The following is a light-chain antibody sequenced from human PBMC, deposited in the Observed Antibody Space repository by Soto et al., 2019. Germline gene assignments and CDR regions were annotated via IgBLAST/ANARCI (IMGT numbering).Light chain of an antibody. CDR1: QDITLC. V-gene: IGKV1-33*01. Sequence: DIQMTQSPSSLSASVGDRVTINCQASQDITLCLNWYQHKAGKAPNLLIHDVSTLETGVPARFSGRGSGTIFTLTVINLQPEDVATYYCQQYDSRPNTFGQGTKVEIK. J-gene: IGKJ2*01. CDR2: DVS. CDR3: QQYDSRPNT.